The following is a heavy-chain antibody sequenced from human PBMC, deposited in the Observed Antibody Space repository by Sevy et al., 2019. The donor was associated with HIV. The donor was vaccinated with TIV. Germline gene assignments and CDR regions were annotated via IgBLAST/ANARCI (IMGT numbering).Heavy chain of an antibody. CDR2: ISDGDDAI. D-gene: IGHD4-17*01. CDR3: ARDLPPSATTVAHFDC. V-gene: IGHV3-11*04. CDR1: GFALSDYY. J-gene: IGHJ4*02. Sequence: GWSLRLSCAGSGFALSDYYMSWIRQAPGKGLEWLSYISDGDDAIYYSDSVKGRFTISRDNARNSLYLQMNSLRAEDTAVYYCARDLPPSATTVAHFDCWGQGTLVTVSS.